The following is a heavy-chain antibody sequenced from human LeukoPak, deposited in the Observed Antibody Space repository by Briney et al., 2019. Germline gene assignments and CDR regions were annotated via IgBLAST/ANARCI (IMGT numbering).Heavy chain of an antibody. CDR1: GYTFTSYD. CDR3: ARGRRGTAAVRSQNQNWFDP. J-gene: IGHJ5*02. D-gene: IGHD6-13*01. V-gene: IGHV1-8*03. CDR2: MNPNSGNT. Sequence: ASVKVSCKASGYTFTSYDINWVRQATGQGLEWMGWMNPNSGNTGYAQKFQGRVTITRNTSISTAYMELSSLRSEDTAVYYCARGRRGTAAVRSQNQNWFDPWGQGTLVTVSS.